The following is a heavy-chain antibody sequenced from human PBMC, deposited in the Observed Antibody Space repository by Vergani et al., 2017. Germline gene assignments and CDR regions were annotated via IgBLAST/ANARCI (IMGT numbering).Heavy chain of an antibody. Sequence: QVQLVQSGAEVKKPGASVKVSCKASGYTFTGYYMHWVRQAPGQGLEWMGWINPNSGGTNYAQKFQGRVTMTRDTSISTAYMELSRLRSDDTAVYYCARVPNTCYDSSGYYFDYWGQGTLVTVSS. V-gene: IGHV1-2*02. J-gene: IGHJ4*02. CDR1: GYTFTGYY. CDR2: INPNSGGT. CDR3: ARVPNTCYDSSGYYFDY. D-gene: IGHD3-22*01.